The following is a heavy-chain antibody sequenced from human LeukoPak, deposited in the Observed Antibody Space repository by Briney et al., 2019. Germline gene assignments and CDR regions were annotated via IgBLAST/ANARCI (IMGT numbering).Heavy chain of an antibody. CDR2: MNPNSGNT. CDR3: AKDRRGYTYDLSAGSYFDY. Sequence: ASVTVSCKASGYTFTSYDINWVRQATGQGLEWMGWMNPNSGNTGYAQKFQGRVTMTRNTSISTAYMELSSLRSEDTAVYYCAKDRRGYTYDLSAGSYFDYWGQGTQVTVSS. J-gene: IGHJ4*02. CDR1: GYTFTSYD. D-gene: IGHD5-18*01. V-gene: IGHV1-8*01.